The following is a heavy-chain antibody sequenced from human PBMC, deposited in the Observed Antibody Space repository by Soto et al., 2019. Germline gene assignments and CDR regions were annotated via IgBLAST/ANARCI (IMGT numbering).Heavy chain of an antibody. Sequence: GGSLRLSCAAYGLSFSSYGMHWVRQAPGKGLEWVAVIWYDGTNENYAESVKGRFSIFRDNSKDTLYLLMNSLRVEDTAVYYCVRDNTGMDVCGQGTTVTVSS. CDR3: VRDNTGMDV. CDR1: GLSFSSYG. CDR2: IWYDGTNE. J-gene: IGHJ6*02. V-gene: IGHV3-33*01.